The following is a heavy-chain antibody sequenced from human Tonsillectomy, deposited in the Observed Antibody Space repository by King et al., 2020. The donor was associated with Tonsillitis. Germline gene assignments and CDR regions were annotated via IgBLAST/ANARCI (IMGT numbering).Heavy chain of an antibody. CDR1: GYTFTSYD. V-gene: IGHV1-8*01. CDR2: MIPNSGNT. D-gene: IGHD2/OR15-2a*01. CDR3: AGGRPKNRNYYYGMDV. Sequence: VQLVQSGAEVKKPGASVKVSCKASGYTFTSYDINWVRQATGQGLEWMGWMIPNSGNTGYAQKFQGRVTMTRNTSISTAYMELSSLRSEDTAVYYLAGGRPKNRNYYYGMDVWGQGTTVTVSS. J-gene: IGHJ6*02.